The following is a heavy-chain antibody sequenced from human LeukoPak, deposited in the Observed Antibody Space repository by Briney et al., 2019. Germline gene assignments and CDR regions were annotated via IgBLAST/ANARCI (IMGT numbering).Heavy chain of an antibody. V-gene: IGHV3-7*01. CDR1: GFTFSSYW. J-gene: IGHJ4*02. Sequence: PGGSLRLSCAASGFTFSSYWMSWVRQAPGKGLEWVANIKRDGSEKYYVDSVKGRFTISRDNAKNSLYLQMNSLRAEDTAVYYCARVGDVYYFDYWGQGTLVTVSS. D-gene: IGHD4-17*01. CDR2: IKRDGSEK. CDR3: ARVGDVYYFDY.